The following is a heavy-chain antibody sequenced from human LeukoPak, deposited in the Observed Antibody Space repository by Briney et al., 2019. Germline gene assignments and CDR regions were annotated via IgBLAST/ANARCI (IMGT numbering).Heavy chain of an antibody. CDR1: GFTFSSYA. Sequence: GGSLRLSCAASGFTFSSYAMHWVRQAPGKGLEGVAVISYDGSNKYYADSVKGRFTISRDNSKNTLYLQMNSLRAEDTAVYYCARDQTPYDSSGYFDYWGQGTLVTVSS. V-gene: IGHV3-30*04. CDR3: ARDQTPYDSSGYFDY. CDR2: ISYDGSNK. D-gene: IGHD3-22*01. J-gene: IGHJ4*02.